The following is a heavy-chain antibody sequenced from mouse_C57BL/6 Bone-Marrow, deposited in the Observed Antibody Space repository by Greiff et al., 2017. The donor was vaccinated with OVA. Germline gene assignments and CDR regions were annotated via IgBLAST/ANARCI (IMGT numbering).Heavy chain of an antibody. J-gene: IGHJ2*01. CDR3: ARMDYYGSPYYFDY. Sequence: QVQLQQPGAELVRPGTSVKLSCKASGYTFTSYWMHWVKQRPGQGLEWIGVIDPSDSYTNYNQKFKGKATLTVDTSSSTAYMQLSSLTSEDSAVYYCARMDYYGSPYYFDYWGQGTTLTGSS. V-gene: IGHV1-59*01. CDR1: GYTFTSYW. D-gene: IGHD1-1*01. CDR2: IDPSDSYT.